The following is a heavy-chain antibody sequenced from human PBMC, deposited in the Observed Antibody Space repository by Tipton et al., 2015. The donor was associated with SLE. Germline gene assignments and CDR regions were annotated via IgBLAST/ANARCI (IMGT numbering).Heavy chain of an antibody. Sequence: LRLSCAVSGGSISSGGYSWSWIRQPPGKGLEWIGYIYHSGSTYYNPSLKSRVTISVDRSKNQFSLKLSSVTAADTAVYYCARAPPSTVTTRYFDLWGRGTLVTVSS. CDR1: GGSISSGGYS. D-gene: IGHD4-17*01. J-gene: IGHJ2*01. CDR3: ARAPPSTVTTRYFDL. CDR2: IYHSGST. V-gene: IGHV4-30-2*01.